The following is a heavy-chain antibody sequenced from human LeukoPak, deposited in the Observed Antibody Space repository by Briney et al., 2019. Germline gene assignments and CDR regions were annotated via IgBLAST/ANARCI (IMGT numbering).Heavy chain of an antibody. CDR2: ISSSSSTI. D-gene: IGHD3-3*01. J-gene: IGHJ3*02. CDR1: GFTFSSYS. Sequence: PGGSLRLSCAASGFTFSSYSMNWVRQAPGKGLEWVSYISSSSSTIYYADSVKGRFTISRDNAKNSLYLQMNSLRAEDTAVYYCARVPSYDFWRDAFDIWGQGTMVTVSS. CDR3: ARVPSYDFWRDAFDI. V-gene: IGHV3-48*01.